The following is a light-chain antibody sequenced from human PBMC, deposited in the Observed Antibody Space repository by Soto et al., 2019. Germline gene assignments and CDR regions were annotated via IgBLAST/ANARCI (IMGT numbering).Light chain of an antibody. Sequence: EIVLTQSPGSLSFSPGERATLSCRASQSVSSSYLAWYQQKPGQAPRLLIYGASTRATGIPARFSGSGSGTEFTLTISSLQSEDFAVYSCKQYNNWLLTFAGGTK. J-gene: IGKJ4*01. CDR1: QSVSSSY. CDR3: KQYNNWLLT. CDR2: GAS. V-gene: IGKV3-15*01.